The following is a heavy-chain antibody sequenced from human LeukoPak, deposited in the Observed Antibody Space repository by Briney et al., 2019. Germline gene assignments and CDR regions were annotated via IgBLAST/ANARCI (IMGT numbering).Heavy chain of an antibody. Sequence: AGGSLRLSCAASGFTFSDYYMSWIRQAPGKGLEWVSYISSSGSTIYYADSVKGRFTISRDNAKNSLYLQMNSLRAEDTAVYYCARAKPRANYYYYYMDVWGKGTTVTVSS. D-gene: IGHD1-14*01. V-gene: IGHV3-11*04. CDR1: GFTFSDYY. CDR3: ARAKPRANYYYYYMDV. CDR2: ISSSGSTI. J-gene: IGHJ6*03.